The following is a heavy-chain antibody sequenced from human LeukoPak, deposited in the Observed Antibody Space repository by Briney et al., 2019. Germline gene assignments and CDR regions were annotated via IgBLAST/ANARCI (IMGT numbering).Heavy chain of an antibody. CDR3: TTSPSRSPFHI. CDR1: GFTFRSYE. V-gene: IGHV3-48*03. Sequence: GGSLRLSCEDSGFTFRSYEMNWVRQAPGKGLEWIAYLSSSGSAFSYADSVKGRFTIARDNAKNSVFLQMNSLRAEDTALYYCTTSPSRSPFHIWGQGTMVTVSS. J-gene: IGHJ3*02. CDR2: LSSSGSAF.